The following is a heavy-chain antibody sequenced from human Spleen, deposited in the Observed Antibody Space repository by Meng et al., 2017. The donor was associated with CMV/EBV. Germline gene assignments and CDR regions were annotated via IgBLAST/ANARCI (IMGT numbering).Heavy chain of an antibody. CDR3: ARGKGCSSTSCHLRRVDY. CDR2: IYYSGST. Sequence: SETLSLTCAVYGGSFSGYYWSWIRQPPGKGLEWIGSIYYSGSTYYNPSLKSRVTISVDTSKNQFSLKLSSVTAADTAVYYCARGKGCSSTSCHLRRVDYWGQGTLVTVSS. CDR1: GGSFSGYY. V-gene: IGHV4-34*01. D-gene: IGHD2-2*01. J-gene: IGHJ4*02.